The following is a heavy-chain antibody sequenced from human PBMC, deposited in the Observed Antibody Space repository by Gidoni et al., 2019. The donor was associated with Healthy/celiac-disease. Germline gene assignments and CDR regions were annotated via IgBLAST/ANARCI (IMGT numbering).Heavy chain of an antibody. CDR1: GYSISSGYY. Sequence: QVQLQESGPGLVKPSETLSLTCAVSGYSISSGYYWGWIRQPPGKGLEWIGSIYHSGSTYYNPSLKSRVTISVDTSKNQFSLKLSSVTAADTAVYYCARESSATVVATITSDTVDYFDYWGQGTLVTVSS. J-gene: IGHJ4*02. D-gene: IGHD5-12*01. CDR2: IYHSGST. V-gene: IGHV4-38-2*02. CDR3: ARESSATVVATITSDTVDYFDY.